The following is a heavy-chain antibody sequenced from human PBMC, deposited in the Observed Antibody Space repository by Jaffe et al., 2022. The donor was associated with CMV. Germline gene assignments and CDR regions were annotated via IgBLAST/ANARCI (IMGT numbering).Heavy chain of an antibody. CDR1: GFTFSSYW. CDR2: INSDGSST. CDR3: ARASGFYDILTGYYPLDDDYMDV. V-gene: IGHV3-74*01. J-gene: IGHJ6*03. D-gene: IGHD3-9*01. Sequence: EVQLVESGGGLVQPGGSLRLSCAASGFTFSSYWMHWVRQAPGKGLVWVSRINSDGSSTSYADSVKGRFTISRDNAKNTLYLQMNSLRAEDTAVYYCARASGFYDILTGYYPLDDDYMDVWGKGTTVTVSS.